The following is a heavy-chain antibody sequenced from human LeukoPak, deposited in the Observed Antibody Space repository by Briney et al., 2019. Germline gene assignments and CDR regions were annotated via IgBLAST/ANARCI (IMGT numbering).Heavy chain of an antibody. V-gene: IGHV3-30*04. CDR1: GFTFSTYA. J-gene: IGHJ5*02. D-gene: IGHD3-10*01. CDR3: ARGYYRFGEPGTRWFDP. CDR2: ISYNGGYE. Sequence: GGSLRLSCAASGFTFSTYAMHWVRQAPAKGLEWVTFISYNGGYEYYADSVKGRFTISRDNSKNKLYLQMNSLRAEDTALYYCARGYYRFGEPGTRWFDPWGQGTLVTVSS.